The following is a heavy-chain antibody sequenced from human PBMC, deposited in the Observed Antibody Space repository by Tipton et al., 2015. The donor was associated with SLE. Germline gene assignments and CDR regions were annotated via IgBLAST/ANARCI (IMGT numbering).Heavy chain of an antibody. D-gene: IGHD6-19*01. Sequence: SLRLSCAASGFTFDDYAMHWVRQAPGKGLEWVSGISWNSGSIGYADSVKGRFTISRDNAKNSLYLQMNSLRAEDTALYYCAKDTGIAVAEYYFDYWGQGTLVTVPS. CDR3: AKDTGIAVAEYYFDY. CDR2: ISWNSGSI. V-gene: IGHV3-9*01. CDR1: GFTFDDYA. J-gene: IGHJ4*02.